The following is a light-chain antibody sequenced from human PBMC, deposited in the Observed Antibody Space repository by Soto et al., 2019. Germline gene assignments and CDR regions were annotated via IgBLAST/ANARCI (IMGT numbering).Light chain of an antibody. V-gene: IGKV1-5*01. CDR3: QQYNSYSYT. J-gene: IGKJ2*01. CDR2: DAS. Sequence: DIQMTQSPSTLSASVRDRVTITCRASQSISSWLAWYQQKPGKAPKLLIYDASSLESGVPSRFSGSGSGTEFTLTISSLQPDDFATYYCQQYNSYSYTFGQGTQL. CDR1: QSISSW.